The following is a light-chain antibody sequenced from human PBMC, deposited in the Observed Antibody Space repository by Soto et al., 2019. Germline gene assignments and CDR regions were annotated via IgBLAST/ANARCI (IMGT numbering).Light chain of an antibody. CDR3: QQYNSYSRT. CDR1: QSISSW. CDR2: DAS. V-gene: IGKV1-5*01. J-gene: IGKJ1*01. Sequence: DIQMTQSPSTLSASVGDRVTITCRASQSISSWLAWYQQRPGKAPKLLIYDASNLEGGVPSRFSGSGSGTEFTLTISGLQPVDFATYYCQQYNSYSRTFGQGTRVDIK.